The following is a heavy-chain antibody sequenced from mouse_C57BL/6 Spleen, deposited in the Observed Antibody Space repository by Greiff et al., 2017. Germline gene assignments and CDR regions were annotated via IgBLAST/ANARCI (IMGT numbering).Heavy chain of an antibody. CDR2: IDPEDGDT. CDR3: TTCYYYGSSYGYFDV. D-gene: IGHD1-1*01. CDR1: GFNIKDYY. V-gene: IGHV14-1*01. Sequence: VQLKESGAELVRPGASVKLSCTASGFNIKDYYMHWVKQRPEQGLEWIGRIDPEDGDTEYAPKFQGKATMTADTSSNTAYLQLSSLTSADTAVYYCTTCYYYGSSYGYFDVWGTGTTVTVSS. J-gene: IGHJ1*03.